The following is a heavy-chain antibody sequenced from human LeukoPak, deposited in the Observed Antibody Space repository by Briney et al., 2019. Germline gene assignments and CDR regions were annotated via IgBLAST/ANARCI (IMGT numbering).Heavy chain of an antibody. D-gene: IGHD2-15*01. CDR3: ARDPEEDGRYNWFDP. Sequence: VAAVKVSCKASGYTFTGYYMHWVRQAPGQGLEWLGWINPNSGGTNYAQKFQGGVTMTRDTSISTAYMELSRLRSDDTAVYYCARDPEEDGRYNWFDPWGQGTLVTVSS. J-gene: IGHJ5*02. CDR2: INPNSGGT. V-gene: IGHV1-2*02. CDR1: GYTFTGYY.